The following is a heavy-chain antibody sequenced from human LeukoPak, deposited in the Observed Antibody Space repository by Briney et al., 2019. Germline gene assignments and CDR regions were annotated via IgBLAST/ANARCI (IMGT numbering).Heavy chain of an antibody. D-gene: IGHD3-16*02. CDR2: IYYSGST. CDR1: GGSISSYY. Sequence: SETLSLTCTVSGGSISSYYWSWIRQPPGKGLEWIGYIYYSGSTNYNPSLKSRVTISVDTSKNQFSLKLSSVTAADTAVYYCARGSYVWGSYPHWGQGTLVTVSS. J-gene: IGHJ4*02. V-gene: IGHV4-59*12. CDR3: ARGSYVWGSYPH.